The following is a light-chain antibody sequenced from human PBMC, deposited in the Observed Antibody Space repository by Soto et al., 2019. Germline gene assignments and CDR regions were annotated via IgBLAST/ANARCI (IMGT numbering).Light chain of an antibody. CDR2: DAS. CDR3: QDYNCYPWT. CDR1: QTISSC. V-gene: IGKV1-5*01. Sequence: DIQMTQSPSTLSASVGDRVTITCRPSQTISSCLAWYQQKPGRAPNLLIYDASSFESGVPSRFGGSGSGTGFTPTISALQPDYFATYYDQDYNCYPWTFGHGTKVEIK. J-gene: IGKJ1*01.